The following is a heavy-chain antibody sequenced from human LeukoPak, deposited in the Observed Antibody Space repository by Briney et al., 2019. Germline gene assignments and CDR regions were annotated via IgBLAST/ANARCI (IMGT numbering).Heavy chain of an antibody. CDR3: ARDLGYCSGGSCYWGYYFDY. D-gene: IGHD2-15*01. CDR1: GYTFTGYY. CDR2: INPNSGGT. Sequence: ASVKVSCKASGYTFTGYYMHSVRQAPGQGLEWMGWINPNSGGTNYAPTLQGWVTMTRDTSSSTAYMELSRLRSDDTAVYYCARDLGYCSGGSCYWGYYFDYWGQGTLVTVSS. J-gene: IGHJ4*02. V-gene: IGHV1-2*04.